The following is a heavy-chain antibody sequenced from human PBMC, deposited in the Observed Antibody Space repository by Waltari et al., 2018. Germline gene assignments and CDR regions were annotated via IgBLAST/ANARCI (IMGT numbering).Heavy chain of an antibody. CDR2: IYYSGST. Sequence: QLQLQESGPGLVKPSETLSLTCTVSGGSISSSSYYWGWIRQPPGKGLEWIGSIYYSGSTYYNPFLKSRVTISGDTSKNQFSLKLSSVTAADTAVYYCARQGTIFGVVIIRLSTTFDYWGQGTLVTVSS. CDR3: ARQGTIFGVVIIRLSTTFDY. D-gene: IGHD3-3*01. J-gene: IGHJ4*02. CDR1: GGSISSSSYY. V-gene: IGHV4-39*01.